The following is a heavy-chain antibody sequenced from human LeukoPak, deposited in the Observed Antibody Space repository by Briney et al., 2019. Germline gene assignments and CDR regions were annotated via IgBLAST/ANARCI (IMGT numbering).Heavy chain of an antibody. D-gene: IGHD3-10*01. CDR2: IYYSGST. CDR1: GGSISSYY. Sequence: SETLSLTCTVSGGSISSYYWSWIRQPPGKGLEWIGYIYYSGSTNYNPSLKSRVTISVDTSKNQFSLKLSSVTAADTAVYFCTFNLGSGSYAFDIWGQGTMVTVSS. J-gene: IGHJ3*02. CDR3: TFNLGSGSYAFDI. V-gene: IGHV4-59*08.